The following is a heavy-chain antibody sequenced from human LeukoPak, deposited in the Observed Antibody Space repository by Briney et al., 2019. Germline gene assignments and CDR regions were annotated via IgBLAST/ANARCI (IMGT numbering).Heavy chain of an antibody. CDR2: ISSSGSTI. Sequence: GGSLRLSCAASGFTFSSYEMNWVRQAPGKGLEWVSYISSSGSTIYYADSVKGRFTIPRDNAKNSLYLQMNSLRAEDTALYYCARDGGSGPINYYYYYMDVWGKGTTVTVSS. V-gene: IGHV3-48*03. CDR1: GFTFSSYE. J-gene: IGHJ6*03. CDR3: ARDGGSGPINYYYYYMDV. D-gene: IGHD3-10*01.